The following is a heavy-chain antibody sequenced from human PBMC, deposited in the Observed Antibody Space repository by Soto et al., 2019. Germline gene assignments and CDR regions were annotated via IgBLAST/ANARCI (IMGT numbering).Heavy chain of an antibody. V-gene: IGHV3-48*02. CDR1: GFTFSSYA. J-gene: IGHJ6*02. Sequence: PGGSLRLSCAASGFTFSSYAMSWVRQAPGKGLEWVSYISGSSSTIYYADSVKGRFTISRDNAKNSLYLQMNSLRDEDTAVYYCARGNRYDFWSGYYPYYYYGMDVWGQGTTVTVSS. CDR3: ARGNRYDFWSGYYPYYYYGMDV. CDR2: ISGSSSTI. D-gene: IGHD3-3*01.